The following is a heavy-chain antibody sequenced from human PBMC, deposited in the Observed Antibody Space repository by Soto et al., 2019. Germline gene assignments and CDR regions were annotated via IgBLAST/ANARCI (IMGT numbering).Heavy chain of an antibody. D-gene: IGHD1-26*01. J-gene: IGHJ4*02. CDR1: GYRLDGAW. CDR3: ARLISYICDF. Sequence: PGESLKISCKGAGYRLDGAWIGWVRQMPGKGLEWMGIIKPGGSDLRYSPSFRDQVTISADAAVNTAYLQWNSLKASDTAIYYCARLISYICDFWGQGTLVTVSS. V-gene: IGHV5-51*01. CDR2: IKPGGSDL.